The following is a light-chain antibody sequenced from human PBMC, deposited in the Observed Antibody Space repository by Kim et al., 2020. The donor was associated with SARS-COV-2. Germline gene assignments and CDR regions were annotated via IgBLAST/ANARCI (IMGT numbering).Light chain of an antibody. J-gene: IGKJ2*01. V-gene: IGKV3-11*01. CDR1: QSVGSS. CDR2: DVS. Sequence: SLSPGERATLSCRASQSVGSSFAWYQPKPGQAPRLLIYDVSNRATVIPARFSGSGSGTDFTLTISSLEPEDFALYYCHQRSDWPNTFGQGTKLEI. CDR3: HQRSDWPNT.